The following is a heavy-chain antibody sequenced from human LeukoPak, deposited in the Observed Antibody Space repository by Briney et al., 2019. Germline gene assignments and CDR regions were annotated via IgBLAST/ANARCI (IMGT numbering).Heavy chain of an antibody. D-gene: IGHD5-18*01. V-gene: IGHV4-34*01. CDR2: INHSGST. CDR3: ARVGVESGGYSYGSVGVGHYGMDV. Sequence: ASETLSLTCAVYGGSFSYYYWSWIRQPPGKGLEWIGEINHSGSTNYNPSLKSRVTISVDTSKNQFSLKLSSVTAADTAVYYCARVGVESGGYSYGSVGVGHYGMDVWGQGTTVTVSS. J-gene: IGHJ6*02. CDR1: GGSFSYYY.